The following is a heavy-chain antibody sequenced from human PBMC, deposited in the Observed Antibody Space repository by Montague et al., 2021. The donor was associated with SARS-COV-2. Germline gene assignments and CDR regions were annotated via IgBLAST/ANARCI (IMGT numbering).Heavy chain of an antibody. D-gene: IGHD3-9*01. V-gene: IGHV4-39*01. CDR2: IYYSGST. CDR3: ARRVTGRYFDWILYGMDV. J-gene: IGHJ6*02. CDR1: GGSISSSSYY. Sequence: SETLSLTCTVSGGSISSSSYYWGWIRQPPGKGLEWIGSIYYSGSTYYNPSLKSRVTISVDTSKNQSSLKLSSVTAADTAVYYCARRVTGRYFDWILYGMDVWGQGTTVTVSS.